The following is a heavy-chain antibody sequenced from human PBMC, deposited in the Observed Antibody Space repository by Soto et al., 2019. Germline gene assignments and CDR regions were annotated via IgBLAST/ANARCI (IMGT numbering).Heavy chain of an antibody. D-gene: IGHD1-1*01. Sequence: QVHLVQSGAEVKKPGASVKVSCKASGYTFTSYGITWVRQAPGQGLEWMGWISAHNGNTDYAQKLQGRVIVTRDTAPSTAYMELRSLRSDDTAVYYCARGRYGDHWGQGALVTVSS. V-gene: IGHV1-18*01. CDR3: ARGRYGDH. CDR1: GYTFTSYG. J-gene: IGHJ4*02. CDR2: ISAHNGNT.